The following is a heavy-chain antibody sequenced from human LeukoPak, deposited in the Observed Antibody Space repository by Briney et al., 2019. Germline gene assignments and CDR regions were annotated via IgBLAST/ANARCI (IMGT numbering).Heavy chain of an antibody. V-gene: IGHV3-74*01. CDR2: INSDGSST. CDR1: GFTLSSYW. D-gene: IGHD3-10*01. Sequence: PGGSLRLSCAASGFTLSSYWMSWVRQAPGKGLVWVSRINSDGSSTSYADSVKGRFTISRDNAKNTLYLQMNSLRAEDTAVYYCARDEGRIYGSRPLDYWGQGTLVTVSS. J-gene: IGHJ4*02. CDR3: ARDEGRIYGSRPLDY.